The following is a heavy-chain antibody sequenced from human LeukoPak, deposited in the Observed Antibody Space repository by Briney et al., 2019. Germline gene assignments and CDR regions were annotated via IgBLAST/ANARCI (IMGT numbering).Heavy chain of an antibody. CDR3: AKDTVDDFWSGYYKDWFDP. CDR2: ISGSGGST. J-gene: IGHJ5*02. D-gene: IGHD3-3*01. V-gene: IGHV3-23*01. CDR1: GFTFSSFA. Sequence: GGSLRLSCAASGFTFSSFAMSWVRQAPGKGLEGVSAISGSGGSTYYADSVKGRFTISRDNSKNTLYLQMNSLRAEDTAVYYCAKDTVDDFWSGYYKDWFDPWGQGTLVTVSS.